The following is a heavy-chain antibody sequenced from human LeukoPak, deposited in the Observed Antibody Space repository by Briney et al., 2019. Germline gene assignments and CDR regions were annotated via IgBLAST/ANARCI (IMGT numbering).Heavy chain of an antibody. Sequence: PSETLSLTCTVSGGSISSYYWSWIRQPPGKGLEWIGYIYYSGSTNYNPSLKSRVTISVDTSKNQFSLKLSSVTAADTAVYYCARGGCSSTSCYLPAFDIWGQATMVTVSS. V-gene: IGHV4-59*01. CDR3: ARGGCSSTSCYLPAFDI. CDR1: GGSISSYY. J-gene: IGHJ3*02. D-gene: IGHD2-2*01. CDR2: IYYSGST.